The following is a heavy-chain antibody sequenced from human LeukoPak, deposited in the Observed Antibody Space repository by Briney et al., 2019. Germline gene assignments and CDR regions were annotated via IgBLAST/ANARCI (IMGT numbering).Heavy chain of an antibody. J-gene: IGHJ4*02. CDR2: INHSGST. Sequence: PSETPSLTCAVYGGSFSGYYWSWIRQPPGKGLEWIGEINHSGSTNYNPSLKSRVTISVDTSKNQFSLKLSSVTAADTAVYYCARTYYYDSSGAVSNFDYWGQGTMVTASS. V-gene: IGHV4-34*01. CDR3: ARTYYYDSSGAVSNFDY. CDR1: GGSFSGYY. D-gene: IGHD3-22*01.